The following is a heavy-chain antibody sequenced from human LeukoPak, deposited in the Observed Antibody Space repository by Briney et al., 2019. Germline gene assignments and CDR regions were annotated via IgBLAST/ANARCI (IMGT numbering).Heavy chain of an antibody. CDR1: GYTFTGYY. CDR2: INPNSGGT. J-gene: IGHJ1*01. V-gene: IGHV1-2*02. Sequence: ASVKVSFKASGYTFTGYYMHWVRQAPGQGLEWMGWINPNSGGTNYAQKFQGRVTMTRDTSISTAYMELSRLRSDDTAVYYCAIPYSSSWYVYFQHWGQGTLVTVSS. CDR3: AIPYSSSWYVYFQH. D-gene: IGHD6-13*01.